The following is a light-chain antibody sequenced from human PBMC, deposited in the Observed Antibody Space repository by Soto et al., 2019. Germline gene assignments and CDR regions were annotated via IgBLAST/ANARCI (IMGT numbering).Light chain of an antibody. CDR2: GTS. CDR1: QPITTSS. V-gene: IGKV3-20*01. J-gene: IGKJ4*01. Sequence: EIVLTQSPGTLSLSPGERGTLSCRAGQPITTSSLAWYQQRPGQAPRLLIGGTSTMDSGTPDRFSGCRSVTDFTLTITRLQPEAFALYYGQQYGSSTFTFGGRTKVDSK. CDR3: QQYGSSTFT.